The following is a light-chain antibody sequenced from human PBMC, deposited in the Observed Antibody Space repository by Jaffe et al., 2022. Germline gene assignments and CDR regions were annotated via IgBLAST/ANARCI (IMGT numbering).Light chain of an antibody. V-gene: IGKV3-20*01. CDR1: QSVSSTY. CDR3: QQYVNYPFT. J-gene: IGKJ4*01. Sequence: EIVLTQSPGTLSLSPGERATLSCRASQSVSSTYLAWYQQNPGQAPRLLIYGASSRATGIPDRFSGSGSGTDFTLTISRLEPEDFAVYYCQQYVNYPFTFGGGTKVEIK. CDR2: GAS.